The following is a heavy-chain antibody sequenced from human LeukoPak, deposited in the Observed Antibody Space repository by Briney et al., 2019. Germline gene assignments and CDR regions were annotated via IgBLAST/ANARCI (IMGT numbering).Heavy chain of an antibody. J-gene: IGHJ4*02. D-gene: IGHD3-9*01. CDR1: GYTFTGYY. V-gene: IGHV1-2*02. CDR3: ARDRCFDWLFRHGFDY. Sequence: ASVKVSCKASGYTFTGYYMHWVRQAPGQGLEWMGWINPNSGGTNYAQKFQGRVTMTRDTSISTAYMELSRLRSDDTAVYYCARDRCFDWLFRHGFDYWGQGTLVTVSS. CDR2: INPNSGGT.